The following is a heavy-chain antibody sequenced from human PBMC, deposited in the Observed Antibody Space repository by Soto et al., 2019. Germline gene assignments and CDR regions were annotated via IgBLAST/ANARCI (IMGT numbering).Heavy chain of an antibody. CDR1: GGSISSYY. J-gene: IGHJ4*02. D-gene: IGHD2-8*01. Sequence: SETLSLTCTVSGGSISSYYWSWIRQPPGKGLEWIGYIYYSGSTNYNPSLKSRVTISVDTSKNQFSLKLSSVTAADTAVHYCARENGGILGYWGQGTLVTVSS. CDR2: IYYSGST. CDR3: ARENGGILGY. V-gene: IGHV4-59*01.